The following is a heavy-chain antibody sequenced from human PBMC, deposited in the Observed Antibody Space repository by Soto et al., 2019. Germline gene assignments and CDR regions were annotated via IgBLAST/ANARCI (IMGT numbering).Heavy chain of an antibody. J-gene: IGHJ4*02. Sequence: QVQLVESGGGVVQPGRSLRLSCAASGFTFSSYGMHWVRQAPGKGLEWVAVISYDGSNKYYADSVKGRFTISRDNSKNTLYLQMNSLRAEDTAVYYCAKDIIAEAMGRYYFDYWGQGTLVTVSS. CDR2: ISYDGSNK. D-gene: IGHD6-13*01. V-gene: IGHV3-30*18. CDR1: GFTFSSYG. CDR3: AKDIIAEAMGRYYFDY.